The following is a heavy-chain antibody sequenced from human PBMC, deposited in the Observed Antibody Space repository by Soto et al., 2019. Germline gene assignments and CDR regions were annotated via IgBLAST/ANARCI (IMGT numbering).Heavy chain of an antibody. V-gene: IGHV3-30-3*01. D-gene: IGHD3-16*01. CDR3: ASAYEGDYFDY. Sequence: QVQLVESGGGVVQPGRSLRLSCAASGFTFSSYAMHWVRQAPGKGLEWVAVISYDRSNKYYADSVKGRFTISRDNSKNPLYLQMNSLRAEDTAVYYCASAYEGDYFDYWGQGTLVTVSS. CDR1: GFTFSSYA. CDR2: ISYDRSNK. J-gene: IGHJ4*02.